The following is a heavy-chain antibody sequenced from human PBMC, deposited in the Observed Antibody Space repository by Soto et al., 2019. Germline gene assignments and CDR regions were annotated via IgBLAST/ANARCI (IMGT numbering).Heavy chain of an antibody. CDR2: ISSDGSKK. D-gene: IGHD2-15*01. J-gene: IGHJ4*02. V-gene: IGHV3-30*03. CDR3: AMDLYGGSSRFDY. CDR1: GFTFSNNG. Sequence: QVQLVESGGGVVQPGRSLRLSCVASGFTFSNNGIHWVRQAPGKGLEWVAVISSDGSKKDYADSVKGRFTISRDNSKNTPYLQMNRLRAEDTAVYYCAMDLYGGSSRFDYWGQGTLVTVSS.